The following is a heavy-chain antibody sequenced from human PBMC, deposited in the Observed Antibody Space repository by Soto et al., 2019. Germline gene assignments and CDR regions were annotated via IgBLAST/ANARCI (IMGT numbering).Heavy chain of an antibody. J-gene: IGHJ4*02. Sequence: EVQLLESGGGLVQPGGSLRLSCAASGFTFSSYAMSWVRQAPGKGLEWVSAISGSGGSTYYADSVKGRFTISRDNSKNTLYLQMNSLRAEDTAVYYCAKDLQGYYDSSAHTPVDYWGQGTLVTVSS. V-gene: IGHV3-23*01. D-gene: IGHD3-22*01. CDR2: ISGSGGST. CDR1: GFTFSSYA. CDR3: AKDLQGYYDSSAHTPVDY.